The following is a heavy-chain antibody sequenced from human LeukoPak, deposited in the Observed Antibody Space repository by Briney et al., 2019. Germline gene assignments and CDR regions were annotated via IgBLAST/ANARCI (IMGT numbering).Heavy chain of an antibody. CDR1: GYTFTSYD. J-gene: IGHJ6*02. CDR3: AGGAVVPAAMSPYYYYGMDV. V-gene: IGHV1-8*01. Sequence: EASVTVSCKASGYTFTSYDINWVRQAAGQGLEWMGWMNPNSGNTGYAQKFQGRVTMTRNTSISTAYMELSSLRSEDTAVYYCAGGAVVPAAMSPYYYYGMDVWGQGTTVTVSS. D-gene: IGHD2-2*01. CDR2: MNPNSGNT.